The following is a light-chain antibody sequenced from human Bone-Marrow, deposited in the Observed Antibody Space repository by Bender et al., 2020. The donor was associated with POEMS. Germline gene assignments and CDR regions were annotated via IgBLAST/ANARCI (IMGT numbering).Light chain of an antibody. Sequence: QSVLTQPPSASGTPGQRVTISCSGSSSNIGTNPVNWYQQLPGTAPKLLIYINNQRPSGVPDRFSGSKSGTSASLAISGVQSGDEADYYCAAWEDILNGWVFGGGTKLTVL. CDR1: SSNIGTNP. J-gene: IGLJ3*02. V-gene: IGLV1-44*01. CDR2: INN. CDR3: AAWEDILNGWV.